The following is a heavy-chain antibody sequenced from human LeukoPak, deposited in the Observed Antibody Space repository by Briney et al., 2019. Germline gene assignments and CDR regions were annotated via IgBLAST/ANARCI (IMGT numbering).Heavy chain of an antibody. CDR1: GGTFSTYA. CDR3: ARGLGDSSGYYYSDY. D-gene: IGHD3-22*01. Sequence: ASVKVSCKPSGGTFSTYAISWVRQAPGQGLEWMGGIIPIFGTGNYAQKFQDRVTITADESTSTAYMELSSLRSEDTAVYYCARGLGDSSGYYYSDYWGQGTLVTVSS. J-gene: IGHJ4*02. V-gene: IGHV1-69*13. CDR2: IIPIFGTG.